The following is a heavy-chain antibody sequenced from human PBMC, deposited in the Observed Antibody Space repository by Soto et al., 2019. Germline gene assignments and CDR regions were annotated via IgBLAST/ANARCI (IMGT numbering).Heavy chain of an antibody. CDR3: AKAISGWYFDY. CDR2: ISYDGSNK. J-gene: IGHJ4*02. D-gene: IGHD6-19*01. Sequence: QVQLVESGGGVVQPGRSLRLSCAASGFTFSNYGMHWVRQAPGKGLEWVAVISYDGSNKYYADSVKGRFTISRDNSKNPLYLQMTSLRAEDTAVYYCAKAISGWYFDYWGQGTLVTVSS. V-gene: IGHV3-30*18. CDR1: GFTFSNYG.